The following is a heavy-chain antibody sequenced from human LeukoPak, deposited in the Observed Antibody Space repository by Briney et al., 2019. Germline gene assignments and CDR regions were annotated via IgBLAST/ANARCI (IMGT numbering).Heavy chain of an antibody. CDR3: ARVSSKATVRGLITKKNYYYYYMDV. CDR2: IKSKTDGGTT. V-gene: IGHV3-15*01. D-gene: IGHD3-10*01. CDR1: GFTFSNAW. J-gene: IGHJ6*03. Sequence: GGSLRLSCAASGFTFSNAWMSWVRQAPGKGLEWVGRIKSKTDGGTTDYAAPVKGRFTISRDESKNTLYLKMNSPRAEDTAVYYCARVSSKATVRGLITKKNYYYYYMDVWGKGTTVTISS.